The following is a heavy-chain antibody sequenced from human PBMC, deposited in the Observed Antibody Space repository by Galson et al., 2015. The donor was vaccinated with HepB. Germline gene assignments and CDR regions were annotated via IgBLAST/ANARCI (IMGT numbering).Heavy chain of an antibody. V-gene: IGHV1-69*13. D-gene: IGHD1-26*01. CDR1: GGSFSSYT. CDR3: AKVRGRGTYYY. CDR2: IIPIFGIP. Sequence: SVKVSCKVFGGSFSSYTLSWVRQAPGQGLEWMGGIIPIFGIPNYAQKFQGRVTIIADEPTSTVYMELNSLRSEDTAVYYCAKVRGRGTYYYWGQGTLVIVSS. J-gene: IGHJ4*02.